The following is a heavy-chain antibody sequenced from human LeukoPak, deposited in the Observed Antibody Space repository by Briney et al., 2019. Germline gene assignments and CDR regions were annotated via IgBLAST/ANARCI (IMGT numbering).Heavy chain of an antibody. Sequence: SETLSLTCTVSGYSISSGYYWGWIRQPPGKGLEWIGRIYHSGSTYYNTSLKIRVTMSVDTSKSQFSLKLSSVTAADTAVYYCARRSPVGIFYFDYWGQGTLVTVSS. V-gene: IGHV4-38-2*02. J-gene: IGHJ4*02. D-gene: IGHD1-26*01. CDR2: IYHSGST. CDR3: ARRSPVGIFYFDY. CDR1: GYSISSGYY.